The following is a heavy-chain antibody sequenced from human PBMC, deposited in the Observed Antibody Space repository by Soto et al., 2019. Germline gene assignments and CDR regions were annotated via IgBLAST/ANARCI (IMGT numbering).Heavy chain of an antibody. D-gene: IGHD2-15*01. CDR1: GGTFSSYA. Sequence: QVQLVQSGAEVKKPGSSVKVSCKASGGTFSSYAISWVRQAPGQGLEWMGGIIPIFGTANYAQKFQGRVTITADESTXIASMXXSSLRSEDTAVYYCASGSKYCSGGSCSTYYYGMDVWGQGTTVTVSS. CDR3: ASGSKYCSGGSCSTYYYGMDV. J-gene: IGHJ6*02. V-gene: IGHV1-69*12. CDR2: IIPIFGTA.